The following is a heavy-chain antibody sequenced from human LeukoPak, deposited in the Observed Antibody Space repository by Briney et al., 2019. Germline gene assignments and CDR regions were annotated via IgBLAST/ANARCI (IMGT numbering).Heavy chain of an antibody. J-gene: IGHJ5*02. V-gene: IGHV3-48*01. D-gene: IGHD3-3*01. CDR1: GFTFSSYS. CDR2: ISSSSSTI. CDR3: ASVPFWSGTSEFDP. Sequence: GGSLRLSCAASGFTFSSYSMNWVRQAPGKGVEWVSYISSSSSTIYYADSVKGRFTISRDNAKNSLYLQMNSLRAEDTAVYYCASVPFWSGTSEFDPWGQGTLVTVSS.